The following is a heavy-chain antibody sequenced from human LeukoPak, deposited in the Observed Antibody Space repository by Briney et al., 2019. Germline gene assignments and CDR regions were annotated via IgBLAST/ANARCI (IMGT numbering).Heavy chain of an antibody. CDR3: ARGLWFGEPYYYYGMDV. D-gene: IGHD3-10*01. J-gene: IGHJ6*02. CDR2: INPNSGGT. CDR1: GYTFTGYY. Sequence: ASVKVSCKASGYTFTGYYMHWVRQAPGQGLEWMGWINPNSGGTNYAQKFQGRVTMTRDTSISTAYMELSRLGSDDTAVYYCARGLWFGEPYYYYGMDVWGQGTTVTVSS. V-gene: IGHV1-2*02.